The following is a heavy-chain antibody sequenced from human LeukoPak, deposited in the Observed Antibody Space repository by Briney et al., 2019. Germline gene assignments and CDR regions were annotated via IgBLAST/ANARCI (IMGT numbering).Heavy chain of an antibody. V-gene: IGHV1-46*01. Sequence: ASVKVSCKASGYTFTNYYIHWVRQAPGQGLEWMGIINPAGGSTGYAQKFQGRVTMTRDTSTSTVYMELSSLRFEDTAVYYCARYNGDLTGGFDYWGQGTLVTVSS. D-gene: IGHD4-17*01. CDR3: ARYNGDLTGGFDY. CDR1: GYTFTNYY. J-gene: IGHJ4*02. CDR2: INPAGGST.